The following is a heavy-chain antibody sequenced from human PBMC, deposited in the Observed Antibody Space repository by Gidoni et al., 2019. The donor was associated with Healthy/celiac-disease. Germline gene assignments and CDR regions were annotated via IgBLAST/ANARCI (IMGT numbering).Heavy chain of an antibody. J-gene: IGHJ4*02. D-gene: IGHD3-16*01. V-gene: IGHV2-5*02. CDR3: AHLRAGGHLFDY. Sequence: QITLKESGPTLVKPTQTLTLPCTFSGFSLSTSGVGVGWIRQPPGKALEWLALIYWDDDKRYSPSLKSRLTITKDTSKNQVVLTMTNMDPVDTATYYCAHLRAGGHLFDYWGQGTLVTVSS. CDR2: IYWDDDK. CDR1: GFSLSTSGVG.